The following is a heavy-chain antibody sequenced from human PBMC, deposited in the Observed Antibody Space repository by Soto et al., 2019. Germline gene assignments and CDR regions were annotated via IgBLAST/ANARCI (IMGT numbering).Heavy chain of an antibody. CDR1: GFTFGNYW. V-gene: IGHV3-74*01. Sequence: EVQLVESGGGLVQPGGSLRLSCAASGFTFGNYWMHWVRQAPGKGLVWVSRVNPDGSGATYADSVKGRLTIARNNAKNTLYLQMHNLRGDDTAVYYCARYRALWFRDYWGQGTLVTVSS. CDR2: VNPDGSGA. D-gene: IGHD3-10*01. CDR3: ARYRALWFRDY. J-gene: IGHJ4*02.